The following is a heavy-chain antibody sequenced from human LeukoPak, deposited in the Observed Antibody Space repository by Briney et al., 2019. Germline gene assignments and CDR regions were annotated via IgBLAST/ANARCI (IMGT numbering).Heavy chain of an antibody. J-gene: IGHJ6*03. CDR1: GYTFTSFG. CDR2: ISAYNGNT. D-gene: IGHD3-3*01. CDR3: ATWAGPGGWSVLNYMDV. V-gene: IGHV1-18*01. Sequence: GASVKVSCKASGYTFTSFGFNWVRQAPGQGLEWMGWISAYNGNTNYAQKLQGRVTMTTDTSTSTAYMELRSLRSDVTAVYYCATWAGPGGWSVLNYMDVWGKGTTVTVSS.